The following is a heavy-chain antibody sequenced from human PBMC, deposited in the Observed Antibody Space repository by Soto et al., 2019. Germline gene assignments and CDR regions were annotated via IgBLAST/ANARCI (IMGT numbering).Heavy chain of an antibody. Sequence: SETLSLTCAVYGGSFSGYYWSWIRQPPGKGLEWIGEINHSGSTNYNPSLKSRVTISVDTSKNQFSLKLSSVTAADTAVYYCARASIKIFGVVIPSRSWGQGTRLTVSS. CDR1: GGSFSGYY. J-gene: IGHJ4*03. D-gene: IGHD3-3*01. CDR3: ARASIKIFGVVIPSRS. V-gene: IGHV4-34*01. CDR2: INHSGST.